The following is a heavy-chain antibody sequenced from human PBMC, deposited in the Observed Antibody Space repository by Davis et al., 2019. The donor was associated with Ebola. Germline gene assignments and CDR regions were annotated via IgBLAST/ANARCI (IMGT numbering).Heavy chain of an antibody. D-gene: IGHD3-3*01. J-gene: IGHJ5*02. CDR1: GFTFSSYW. CDR3: ARRLRFLEWLPTQWFDP. V-gene: IGHV3-7*01. CDR2: IKQDGSEK. Sequence: GESLKISCAASGFTFSSYWMSWVRQAPGKGLEWVANIKQDGSEKYYVDSVKGRFTISRDNAKNSLYLQMNSLRDEDTAVYYCARRLRFLEWLPTQWFDPWGQGTLVTVSS.